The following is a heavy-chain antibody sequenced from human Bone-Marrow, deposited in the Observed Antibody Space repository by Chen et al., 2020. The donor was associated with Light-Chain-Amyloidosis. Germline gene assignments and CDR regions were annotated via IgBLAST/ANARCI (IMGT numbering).Heavy chain of an antibody. D-gene: IGHD1-26*01. J-gene: IGHJ4*02. V-gene: IGHV3-21*02. Sequence: EIQLVESGGGLVKPGGSLRLSCTVYEFTSSKFSMNWVRQAPGRGLEWVSSSSSRGTYIYYADSVKGRFTTSRDNSRNSLYLQMNSLRAEDTAIYYCARGAVGSTHFDHWGQGTQVTVSS. CDR3: ARGAVGSTHFDH. CDR1: EFTSSKFS. CDR2: SSSRGTYI.